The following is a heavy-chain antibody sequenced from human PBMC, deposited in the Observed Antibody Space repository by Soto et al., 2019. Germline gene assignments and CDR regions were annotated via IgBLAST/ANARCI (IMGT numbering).Heavy chain of an antibody. V-gene: IGHV3-53*01. CDR1: GFTVSSNY. J-gene: IGHJ4*02. CDR2: IYSGGST. Sequence: PGGSLRLSCAASGFTVSSNYMSWVRQAPGKGLEWVSVIYSGGSTYYADSVKGRFTISRDNSKNTLYLQMNTLTAEDTAVYYCAKASTWYPYFDYWGQGTLVTVSS. D-gene: IGHD6-13*01. CDR3: AKASTWYPYFDY.